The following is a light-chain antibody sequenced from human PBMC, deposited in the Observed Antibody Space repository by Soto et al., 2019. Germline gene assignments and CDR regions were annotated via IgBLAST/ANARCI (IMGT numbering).Light chain of an antibody. Sequence: DIQMTQPPSSLSASVEARVTITCQPCQHINNYFNWPKQKPSPAPKLMIYYASNMEEGVPSRYRGSGSGTDYTFTISRLQPENIATYYCQQYENLPTCGQGTRLEIK. CDR1: QHINNY. V-gene: IGKV1-33*01. J-gene: IGKJ5*01. CDR2: YAS. CDR3: QQYENLPT.